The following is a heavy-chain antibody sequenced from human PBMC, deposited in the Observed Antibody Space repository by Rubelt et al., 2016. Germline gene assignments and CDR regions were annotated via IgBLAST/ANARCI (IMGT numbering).Heavy chain of an antibody. Sequence: QVQLQESGPGLVKPSETLSLTCTVSGGSISSYYWSWIRQPPGKGLEWIGYIYYSGSTNYNPSLKSRVTISVDTSKNQFSLKLSSVTAADTAVYYCARGPRLRSSTGYFDYWGQGTLVTVSS. CDR3: ARGPRLRSSTGYFDY. D-gene: IGHD2-2*01. CDR2: IYYSGST. CDR1: GGSISSYY. J-gene: IGHJ4*02. V-gene: IGHV4-59*08.